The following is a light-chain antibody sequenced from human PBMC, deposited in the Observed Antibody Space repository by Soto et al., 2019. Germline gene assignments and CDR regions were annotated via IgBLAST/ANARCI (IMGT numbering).Light chain of an antibody. CDR2: GAS. CDR1: QSVSSSY. V-gene: IGKV3-20*01. J-gene: IGKJ4*01. CDR3: QQYGSSPVLT. Sequence: EIVLTQSPGTLSLSPGERATLSCRASQSVSSSYLAWYQQKPGQAPRLLIYGASSRATGIPDRFSGSGSGTDFTLTISRLEPEDFVAYYCQQYGSSPVLTFGGGTKLEIK.